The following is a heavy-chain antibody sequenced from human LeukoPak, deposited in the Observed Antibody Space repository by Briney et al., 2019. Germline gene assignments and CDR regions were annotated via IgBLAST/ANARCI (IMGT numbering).Heavy chain of an antibody. CDR1: GFTFSSYA. CDR2: IDTAGDT. J-gene: IGHJ6*02. CDR3: ARGPPYLPTSFYGMDV. D-gene: IGHD2/OR15-2a*01. Sequence: PGGSLRLSCAASGFTFSSYAMSWVRQAPGKGLEWVSAIDTAGDTYYPGSVKGRFTISRENAKNSLYLQMNSLRAGDTAVYYCARGPPYLPTSFYGMDVWGQGTTVTVSS. V-gene: IGHV3-13*01.